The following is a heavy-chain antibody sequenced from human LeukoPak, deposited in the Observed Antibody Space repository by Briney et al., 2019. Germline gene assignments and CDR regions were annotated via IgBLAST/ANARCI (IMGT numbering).Heavy chain of an antibody. Sequence: GGSLRLSCAASGFTFSSYSMNWVRQAPGKGLEWVSSISSSSSYIYYADSVKGRFTISRDNAKNSLYLQMNSLRAEDTAVYYCARGVPAATGLFDYWGQGTLVTVSS. D-gene: IGHD2-2*01. CDR3: ARGVPAATGLFDY. V-gene: IGHV3-21*01. J-gene: IGHJ4*02. CDR2: ISSSSSYI. CDR1: GFTFSSYS.